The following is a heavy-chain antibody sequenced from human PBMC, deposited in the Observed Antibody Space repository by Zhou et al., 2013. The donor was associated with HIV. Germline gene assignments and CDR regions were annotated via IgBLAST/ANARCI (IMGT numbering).Heavy chain of an antibody. CDR3: NRGMQRWVNDAFDI. V-gene: IGHV1-46*03. Sequence: QVQLVQSGAEMKKPGASVNISCKASGYAFTSYYIHWVRQAPGQGLEWMGLINPGIGSTYYAEKFQGRVTMTRDTSTNTVNMQLGTLTSEDTAVYYCNRGMQRWVNDAFDIWGQGTMVNRLF. CDR2: INPGIGST. D-gene: IGHD6-25*01. J-gene: IGHJ3*02. CDR1: GYAFTSYY.